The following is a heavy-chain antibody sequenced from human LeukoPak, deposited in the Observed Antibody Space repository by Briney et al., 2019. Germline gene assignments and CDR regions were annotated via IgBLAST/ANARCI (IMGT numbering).Heavy chain of an antibody. D-gene: IGHD2-21*01. CDR2: IKEDEGTK. V-gene: IGHV3-7*01. Sequence: PGGSLRLSCAASGFTFSKSWMAWVRQVPGKGLEWVANIKEDEGTKHYAGSVEGRFTISRDNAKNLVYLQMNSLRADDTAIYHCARDTVGVLDYWGQGALDTVSS. CDR3: ARDTVGVLDY. CDR1: GFTFSKSW. J-gene: IGHJ4*02.